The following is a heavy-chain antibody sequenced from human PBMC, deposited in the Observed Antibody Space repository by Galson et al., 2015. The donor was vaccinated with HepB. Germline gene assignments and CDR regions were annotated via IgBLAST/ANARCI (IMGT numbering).Heavy chain of an antibody. CDR2: ISYDGSNK. D-gene: IGHD6-19*01. Sequence: SLRLSCAASGFTFSSYGMHWVRQAPGKGLEWVALISYDGSNKYYADSLKGRFTISRDNSNNALYLQMNSLRAEDTAVYYCAKDLGSGWYLSDYRGQGTLVTVSS. J-gene: IGHJ4*02. CDR3: AKDLGSGWYLSDY. V-gene: IGHV3-30*18. CDR1: GFTFSSYG.